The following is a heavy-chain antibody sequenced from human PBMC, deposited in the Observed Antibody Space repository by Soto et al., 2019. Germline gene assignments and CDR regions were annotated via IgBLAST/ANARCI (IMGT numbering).Heavy chain of an antibody. J-gene: IGHJ5*02. CDR1: GGTFSSYT. V-gene: IGHV1-69*04. CDR2: IIPILGIA. D-gene: IGHD2-21*01. Sequence: GASVKVSCKASGGTFSSYTISWVRQAPGQGLEWMGRIIPILGIANYAQKFQGRVTITADKSTSTAYMELSSLRSEDTAVYYCARDHGRSRDCGGDCYSLTPWGQGTLVTVSS. CDR3: ARDHGRSRDCGGDCYSLTP.